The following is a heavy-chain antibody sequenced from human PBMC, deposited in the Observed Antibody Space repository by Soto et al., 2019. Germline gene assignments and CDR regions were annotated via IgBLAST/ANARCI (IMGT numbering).Heavy chain of an antibody. V-gene: IGHV3-48*02. Sequence: EVQLVESGGGLVQPGGSLRLSCAASGFTFSIYSMNWVRQAPGKGLERFSYITSDTLTIKYTDSVKGRFTISRDNAKNSLYLHMNSLRDEDTAVSFCARSVEGHFDYWGQGTVVTVSS. J-gene: IGHJ4*02. CDR1: GFTFSIYS. CDR3: ARSVEGHFDY. CDR2: ITSDTLTI. D-gene: IGHD6-19*01.